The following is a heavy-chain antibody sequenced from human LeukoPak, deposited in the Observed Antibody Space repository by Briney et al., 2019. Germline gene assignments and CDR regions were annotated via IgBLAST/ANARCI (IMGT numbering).Heavy chain of an antibody. V-gene: IGHV4-30-2*01. Sequence: PSETLSLTCAVSGGSISSGGYSWSWIRQPPGKGLEWIGYIYHSGSTYYNPSLKSRVTISVDRSKNQFSLKLSSVTAADTAVYYCARVWHYDSSGYYSWWFDPWGQGTLVTVSS. D-gene: IGHD3-22*01. CDR1: GGSISSGGYS. CDR2: IYHSGST. CDR3: ARVWHYDSSGYYSWWFDP. J-gene: IGHJ5*02.